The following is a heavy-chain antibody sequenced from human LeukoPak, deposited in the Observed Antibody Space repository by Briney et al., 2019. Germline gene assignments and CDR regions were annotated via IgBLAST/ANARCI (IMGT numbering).Heavy chain of an antibody. D-gene: IGHD6-6*01. CDR2: IISSSSYI. Sequence: GGSLRLACAGYGFNFGAYTMNWVRQAPGKVLEWVSSIISSSSYIYYGGSVKGRYTTSRANAKNPLYLQMNSLRAEDTAVYYRARDFSEYRSQSSGYWGQGTLVTVSS. CDR1: GFNFGAYT. J-gene: IGHJ4*02. CDR3: ARDFSEYRSQSSGY. V-gene: IGHV3-21*01.